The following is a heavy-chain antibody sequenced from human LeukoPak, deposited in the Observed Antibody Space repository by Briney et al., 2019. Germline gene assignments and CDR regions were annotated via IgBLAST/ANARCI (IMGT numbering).Heavy chain of an antibody. CDR2: ISAYNGNT. D-gene: IGHD6-6*01. Sequence: ASVKVSCKASGYTFTSYGISWVRQAPGQGLEWMGWISAYNGNTNYAQKLQGRVTMTTDTSTSTAYVELRSLRSDDTAVYYCAREYSSSPVAVYYFDYWGQGTLVTVSS. V-gene: IGHV1-18*01. J-gene: IGHJ4*02. CDR3: AREYSSSPVAVYYFDY. CDR1: GYTFTSYG.